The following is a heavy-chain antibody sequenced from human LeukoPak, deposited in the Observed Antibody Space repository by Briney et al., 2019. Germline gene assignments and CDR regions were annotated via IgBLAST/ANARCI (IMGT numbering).Heavy chain of an antibody. J-gene: IGHJ6*04. D-gene: IGHD6-25*01. CDR1: GFTFSSYE. CDR2: ISGSGTVT. Sequence: PGGSLRLSCAASGFTFSSYEMNWVRQAPGKGLEWISYISGSGTVTHYADSVGGRFTISRDNTKNSLYLQMNSLRGEDTAVYYCARDGTPSYSTGWVYMDVWGKGTTVTISS. V-gene: IGHV3-48*03. CDR3: ARDGTPSYSTGWVYMDV.